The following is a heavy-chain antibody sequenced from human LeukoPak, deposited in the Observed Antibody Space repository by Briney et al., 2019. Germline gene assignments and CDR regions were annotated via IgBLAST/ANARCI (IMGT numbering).Heavy chain of an antibody. CDR3: ARTYYDFWSGYSLVYNWFDP. J-gene: IGHJ5*02. V-gene: IGHV1-8*03. CDR1: GYTFTSYD. D-gene: IGHD3-3*01. CDR2: MSPNSGNT. Sequence: ASVKVSCKVSGYTFTSYDINWVRQATGQGLEWMGWMSPNSGNTGYAQKFQGRVTITRNTSINTAYMELSSLRSEDTAVYYCARTYYDFWSGYSLVYNWFDPWGQGTLVTVSS.